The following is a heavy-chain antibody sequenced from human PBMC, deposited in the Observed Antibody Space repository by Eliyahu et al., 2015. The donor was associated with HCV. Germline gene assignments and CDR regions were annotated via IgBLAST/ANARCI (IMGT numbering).Heavy chain of an antibody. D-gene: IGHD1-26*01. CDR2: INPNSGGT. CDR3: AREPSLVGATTVFDY. J-gene: IGHJ4*02. V-gene: IGHV1-2*02. CDR1: GYTFTGYY. Sequence: QVQLVQSGAEVKKPGASVKVSCKASGYTFTGYYMHWVRQAPGQGLEWMGWINPNSGGTNYAQKFQGRVTMTRDTSISTAYMELSRLRSDDTAVYYCAREPSLVGATTVFDYWGQGTLVTVSS.